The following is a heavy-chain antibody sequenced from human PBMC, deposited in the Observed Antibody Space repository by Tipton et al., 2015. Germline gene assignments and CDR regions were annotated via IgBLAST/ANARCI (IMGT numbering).Heavy chain of an antibody. CDR2: IQYSGGT. D-gene: IGHD4-23*01. V-gene: IGHV4-59*01. Sequence: TLSLTCTVSSDSINKYYWSWIRQPPGKELEWIGYIQYSGGTNYNPSLESRVSISVDTSKTQFSLEMRSVTATDTAVYYCARARGRHGGLFDSWGQGTLVTVSP. CDR3: ARARGRHGGLFDS. CDR1: SDSINKYY. J-gene: IGHJ4*02.